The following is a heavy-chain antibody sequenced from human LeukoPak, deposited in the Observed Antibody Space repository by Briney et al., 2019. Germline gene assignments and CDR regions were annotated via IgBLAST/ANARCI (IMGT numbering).Heavy chain of an antibody. V-gene: IGHV1-2*02. CDR1: GYTFTGYY. J-gene: IGHJ3*02. CDR2: INPNSGGT. CDR3: ARQAAAGSNDAFDI. D-gene: IGHD6-13*01. Sequence: ASVKVFCKASGYTFTGYYMHWVRQAPGQGLEWMGWINPNSGGTNYAQKFQGRVTMTRDTSISTAYMELSRLRSDDTAVYYCARQAAAGSNDAFDIWGQGTMVTVSS.